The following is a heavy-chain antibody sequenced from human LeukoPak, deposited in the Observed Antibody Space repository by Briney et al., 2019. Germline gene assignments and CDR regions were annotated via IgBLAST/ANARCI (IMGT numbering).Heavy chain of an antibody. V-gene: IGHV3-74*01. Sequence: PGGSLRLSCAASGFTFSKYWMLWVRQAPGKGLESASRTNTDGTVTTYADSVKGRFTVSRDNADNTMFLQMNSVRDEDTAVYYCATKQWLAPPPDSWGQGTPVTVSS. CDR2: TNTDGTVT. CDR1: GFTFSKYW. D-gene: IGHD6-19*01. J-gene: IGHJ4*02. CDR3: ATKQWLAPPPDS.